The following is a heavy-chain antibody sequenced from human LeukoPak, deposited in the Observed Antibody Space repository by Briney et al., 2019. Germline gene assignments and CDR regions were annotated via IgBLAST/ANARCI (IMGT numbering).Heavy chain of an antibody. CDR2: INHGGST. J-gene: IGHJ6*03. CDR1: DESFSGSY. D-gene: IGHD4-17*01. CDR3: ARERTTVTTYYYYYYYMDV. V-gene: IGHV4-34*01. Sequence: PSETLSLTCAVYDESFSGSYWSWIRQPPGKGLEWIGEINHGGSTNYNPSLKSRVTMSVDTSKNQFSLKLSSVTAADTAVYYCARERTTVTTYYYYYYYMDVWGKGTTVTISS.